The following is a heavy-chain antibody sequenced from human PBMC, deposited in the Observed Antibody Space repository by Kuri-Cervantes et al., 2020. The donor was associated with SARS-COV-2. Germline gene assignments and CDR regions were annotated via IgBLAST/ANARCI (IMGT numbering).Heavy chain of an antibody. J-gene: IGHJ6*02. V-gene: IGHV3-66*01. Sequence: GESLKISCAASEFTVSSNYMTWVRQAPGKGPEWVSIIYSDGSTFYADSVKGRFTISRDNSKNMLHLQMNSLRAEDTAVYYCVRWGGLGGRGTYYYFYAMDVWGQGTTVTVSS. CDR2: IYSDGST. CDR3: VRWGGLGGRGTYYYFYAMDV. D-gene: IGHD3-16*01. CDR1: EFTVSSNY.